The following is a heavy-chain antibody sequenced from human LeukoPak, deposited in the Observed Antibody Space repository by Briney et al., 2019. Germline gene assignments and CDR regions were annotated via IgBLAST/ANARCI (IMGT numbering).Heavy chain of an antibody. CDR2: ISSSSSYI. J-gene: IGHJ3*02. D-gene: IGHD2-2*01. Sequence: PGGSLRLSCAASGFTFSSYSMNWVRQAPGKGLEWVSSISSSSSYIYYADSVKGRFTISRDNAKNPLYLQMNSLRAEDTAVYYCARDGRVPAAGDAFDIWGQGTMVTVSS. CDR3: ARDGRVPAAGDAFDI. V-gene: IGHV3-21*01. CDR1: GFTFSSYS.